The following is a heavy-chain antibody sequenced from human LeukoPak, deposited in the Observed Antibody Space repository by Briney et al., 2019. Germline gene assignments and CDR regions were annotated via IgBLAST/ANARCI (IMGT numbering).Heavy chain of an antibody. CDR3: ARPYYYDSRIDP. D-gene: IGHD3-22*01. V-gene: IGHV4-30-4*01. J-gene: IGHJ5*02. Sequence: SQTLSHTCTVSGGSISSGDYYWSRIRQPPGKGLEWIAYMYYSGSTYYNPTLKSRVTMSADTSKNQLSLKLSSVTAADTAVYYCARPYYYDSRIDPWGQGILVTVSS. CDR1: GGSISSGDYY. CDR2: MYYSGST.